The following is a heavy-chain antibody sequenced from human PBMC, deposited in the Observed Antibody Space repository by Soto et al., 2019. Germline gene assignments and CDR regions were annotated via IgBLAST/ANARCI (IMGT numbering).Heavy chain of an antibody. V-gene: IGHV1-69*01. D-gene: IGHD6-13*01. J-gene: IGHJ6*02. CDR1: GGTFSSYA. CDR3: ARVYSQYYYYYYGMDV. CDR2: IIPIFGTA. Sequence: QVQLVQSGAEVKKPGSSVKVSCKASGGTFSSYAISWVRQAPGQGLEWMGGIIPIFGTANYAQKFQGRVTINADESTSTAYMELSRLRSEDTAVYYCARVYSQYYYYYYGMDVWGQGTTVTVSS.